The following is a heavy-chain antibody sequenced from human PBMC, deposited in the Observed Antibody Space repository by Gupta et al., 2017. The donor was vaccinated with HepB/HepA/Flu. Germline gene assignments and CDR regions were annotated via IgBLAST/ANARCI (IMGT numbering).Heavy chain of an antibody. V-gene: IGHV4-34*01. CDR3: ARGALVHDYGERGAFDI. CDR2: INHSGST. Sequence: QVQLQQWGAGLLKPSETLSLTCAVYGGSFSGYYWNWIRPPPGKGLEWIGEINHSGSTNYNPSLKSRVTISVDTSKNQFSLKLSSVTAADTAVYYCARGALVHDYGERGAFDIWGQGTMVTVSS. CDR1: GGSFSGYY. J-gene: IGHJ3*02. D-gene: IGHD4-17*01.